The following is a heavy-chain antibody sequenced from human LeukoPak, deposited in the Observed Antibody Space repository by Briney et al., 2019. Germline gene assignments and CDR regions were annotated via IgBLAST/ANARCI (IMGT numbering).Heavy chain of an antibody. CDR1: GVSISSDDYL. D-gene: IGHD3/OR15-3a*01. CDR3: ARQTGSGLFILP. CDR2: VSYSGTV. V-gene: IGHV4-39*01. J-gene: IGHJ4*02. Sequence: PSETLSLTCTVSGVSISSDDYLWGWIRQSPGKGLEWIASVSYSGTVYYNPSLESRVTISLDTSKKQFSLRLTSVTAADTAVYYCARQTGSGLFILPGGQGTLVTVSS.